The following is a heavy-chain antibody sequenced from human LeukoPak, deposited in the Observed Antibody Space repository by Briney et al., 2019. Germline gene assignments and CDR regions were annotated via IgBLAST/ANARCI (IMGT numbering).Heavy chain of an antibody. J-gene: IGHJ4*02. Sequence: GGSLRLSCAASGFTFVDYAMHWVRQAPWKGLEWVSGISWNSGSIGYADSVKGGFTNSIDNAKNSLYLQMNNLRAEDTALYYCAKDRPLGSGWQNWGQGTLVTVSS. D-gene: IGHD6-19*01. CDR3: AKDRPLGSGWQN. CDR2: ISWNSGSI. CDR1: GFTFVDYA. V-gene: IGHV3-9*01.